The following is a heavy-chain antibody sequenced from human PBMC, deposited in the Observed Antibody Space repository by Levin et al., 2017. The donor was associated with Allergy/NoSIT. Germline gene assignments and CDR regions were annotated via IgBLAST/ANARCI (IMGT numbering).Heavy chain of an antibody. D-gene: IGHD6-19*01. CDR2: INHSGST. CDR1: GGSFSGYY. Sequence: SQTLSLTCAVYGGSFSGYYWSWIRQPPGKGLEWIGEINHSGSTNYNPSLKSRVTISVDTSKNQFSLKLSSVTAADTAVYYCARYSSDGMDVWGQGTTVTVSS. CDR3: ARYSSDGMDV. J-gene: IGHJ6*02. V-gene: IGHV4-34*01.